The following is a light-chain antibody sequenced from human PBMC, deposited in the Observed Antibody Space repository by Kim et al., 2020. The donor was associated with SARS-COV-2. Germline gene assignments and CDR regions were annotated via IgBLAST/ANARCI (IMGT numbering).Light chain of an antibody. CDR1: SLRNYY. J-gene: IGLJ1*01. V-gene: IGLV3-19*01. CDR2: GKN. CDR3: NSRDSSGKLNV. Sequence: SSELTQDPGVSVALGQTVRITCQGDSLRNYYASWYQQRPGQAPVVVIYGKNNRPSGIPDRFSGSTSGNTASLTITGAQAEDEADYYCNSRDSSGKLNVFGTETKVTVL.